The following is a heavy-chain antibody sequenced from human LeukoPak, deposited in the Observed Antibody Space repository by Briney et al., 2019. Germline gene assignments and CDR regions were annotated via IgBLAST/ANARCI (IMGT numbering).Heavy chain of an antibody. V-gene: IGHV4-59*01. CDR3: ARDSGSSGGHNWFDP. CDR1: GGSISSYY. CDR2: IYYSGST. J-gene: IGHJ5*02. Sequence: SETLSLTCTVSGGSISSYYWSWIRQPPGKGLEWIGYIYYSGSTNYNPSLKSRVTISVDTSKNQFSLKLSSVTAADTAVYYCARDSGSSGGHNWFDPWGQGTLVTVSS. D-gene: IGHD6-13*01.